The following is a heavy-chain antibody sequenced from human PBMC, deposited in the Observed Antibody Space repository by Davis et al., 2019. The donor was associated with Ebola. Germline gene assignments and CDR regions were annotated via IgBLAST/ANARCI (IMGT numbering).Heavy chain of an antibody. CDR1: GGTFSSYA. CDR2: IYPGDSDT. D-gene: IGHD4-11*01. J-gene: IGHJ6*02. Sequence: KVSCKASGGTFSSYAISWVRQMPGKGLEWMGIIYPGDSDTRYSPSFQGQVTISADKSISTAYLQWSSLKASDTAMHYCARTTVTTYTYYYGMDVWGQGTTVTVSS. V-gene: IGHV5-51*01. CDR3: ARTTVTTYTYYYGMDV.